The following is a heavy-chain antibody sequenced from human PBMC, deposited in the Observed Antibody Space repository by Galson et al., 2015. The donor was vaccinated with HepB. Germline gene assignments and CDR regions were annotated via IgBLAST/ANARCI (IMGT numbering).Heavy chain of an antibody. D-gene: IGHD6-13*01. CDR3: AREDGSSWYILIDY. J-gene: IGHJ4*02. Sequence: SLRLSCAASGLTFSSYAMHWVRQAPGKGLEWVAVISYDGSNKYYADSVKGRFTISRDNSKNTLYLQMNSLRAEDTAVYYCAREDGSSWYILIDYWGQGTLVTVSS. V-gene: IGHV3-30-3*01. CDR2: ISYDGSNK. CDR1: GLTFSSYA.